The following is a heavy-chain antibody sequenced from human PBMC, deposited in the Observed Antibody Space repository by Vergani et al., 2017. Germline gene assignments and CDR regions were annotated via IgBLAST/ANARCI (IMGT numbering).Heavy chain of an antibody. D-gene: IGHD1-26*01. CDR2: LTGGGGST. CDR1: GSTFSTYA. J-gene: IGHJ4*02. Sequence: EVQLLESGGSLKQPGGSVRLSCAASGSTFSTYAMHWVRQAQGKGLEWVSALTGGGGSTYYADSVKGRFIISRDNSRDTLYLQMNSLRPEDTATYYCVKDVGSYKNFFDSWGQGTLFTVSS. CDR3: VKDVGSYKNFFDS. V-gene: IGHV3-23*01.